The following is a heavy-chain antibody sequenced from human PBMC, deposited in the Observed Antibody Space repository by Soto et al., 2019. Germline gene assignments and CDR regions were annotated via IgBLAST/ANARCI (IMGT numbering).Heavy chain of an antibody. CDR3: ARAYTGQLPRRGDYYYALDV. CDR2: IGAADDP. V-gene: IGHV3-13*05. Sequence: QLVESGGGLTQAGGSLRLSCVGSGFFFNNYDMHWVRQVRGKGLEWVSAIGAADDPYYSVSVKGRFIVSRDNAQKSLYLQMNNLRAADTAVYFCARAYTGQLPRRGDYYYALDVWXXXTXVTVXS. CDR1: GFFFNNYD. D-gene: IGHD2-2*01. J-gene: IGHJ6*04.